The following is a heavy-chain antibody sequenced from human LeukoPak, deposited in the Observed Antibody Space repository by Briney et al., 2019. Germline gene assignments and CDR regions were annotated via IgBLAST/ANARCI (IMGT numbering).Heavy chain of an antibody. CDR1: GFTFSSYA. D-gene: IGHD3-3*01. CDR2: ISYDGRNK. CDR3: ARGGLFLTLLDY. J-gene: IGHJ4*02. V-gene: IGHV3-30*04. Sequence: GGSLRLSCAASGFTFSSYAMHWVRQAPGKGLEWVAVISYDGRNKYYADSVKGRFTISRDNSKNTLYLQMNSLRAEDTAVYYCARGGLFLTLLDYWGQGTLVTVSS.